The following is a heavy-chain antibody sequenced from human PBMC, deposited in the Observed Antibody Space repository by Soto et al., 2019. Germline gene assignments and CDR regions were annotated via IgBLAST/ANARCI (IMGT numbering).Heavy chain of an antibody. V-gene: IGHV3-43*01. CDR1: GFTFDDYT. CDR2: ISWDGGST. CDR3: AKDRYGMDV. J-gene: IGHJ6*02. Sequence: GGSLRLSCAASGFTFDDYTMHWVRQAPGKGLEWVSLISWDGGSTYYADSVKGRFTISRDKSKNSLYLQMNSLRTEDSAVYYGAKDRYGMDVWGQGTTVTVSS.